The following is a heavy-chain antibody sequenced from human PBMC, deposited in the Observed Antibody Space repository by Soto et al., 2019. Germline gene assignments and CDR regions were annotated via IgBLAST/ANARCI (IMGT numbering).Heavy chain of an antibody. CDR1: GLSFRDYG. J-gene: IGHJ4*02. CDR3: DKVYYYGDFLPSDY. V-gene: IGHV3-23*01. Sequence: EVQLLEAGGGLVQPGGSLRLSCAASGLSFRDYGMSWVRQAPGKGLEWLSAIIGIGDTAYYADSVRGRFTISSGNSKNARYLQLSDLGAENTAIYYCDKVYYYGDFLPSDYWGQGTLVNGSS. CDR2: IIGIGDTA. D-gene: IGHD4-17*01.